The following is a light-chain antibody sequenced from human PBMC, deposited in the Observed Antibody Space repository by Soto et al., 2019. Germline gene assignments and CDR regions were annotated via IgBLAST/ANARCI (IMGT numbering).Light chain of an antibody. V-gene: IGLV2-14*01. CDR1: NSDVGSYNY. CDR2: DVS. CDR3: SSYSSSSTRVI. J-gene: IGLJ2*01. Sequence: QSALTQPASVSGSPGQSITISCTGTNSDVGSYNYVSWYQQHPGKAPKLMFYDVSNRPSGVSNRFSGSKSGDTASLTISGLQAEDEADYYCSSYSSSSTRVIFGGGTKLTVL.